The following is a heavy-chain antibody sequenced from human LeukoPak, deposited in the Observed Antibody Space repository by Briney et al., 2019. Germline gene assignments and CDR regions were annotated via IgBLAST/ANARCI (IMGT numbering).Heavy chain of an antibody. CDR1: GFTVSRIY. J-gene: IGHJ5*02. D-gene: IGHD2-15*01. Sequence: GGSLRLSCAASGFTVSRIYMSWVRQAPGKGLEWVSGISASGGSTYYADSVKGRFTISRDYSTSMVFLQMNTLRAEDTAVYYCARDPSGYCSGGRCYYNWFDPRGQGTLVTVSS. CDR2: ISASGGST. CDR3: ARDPSGYCSGGRCYYNWFDP. V-gene: IGHV3-23*01.